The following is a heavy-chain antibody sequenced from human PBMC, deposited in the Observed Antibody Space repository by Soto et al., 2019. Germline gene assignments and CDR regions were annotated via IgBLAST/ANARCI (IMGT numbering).Heavy chain of an antibody. CDR1: GFTFYTYA. CDR3: AKGRLAVGSDWFDS. J-gene: IGHJ5*01. V-gene: IGHV3-23*05. Sequence: PGGSLRLSCEASGFTFYTYAMMWVRQAPGKGLEWVTAIDSDGTDTYYADFVKGRFTVSRDNSKNTLYLQMRSLTAEDTALYYCAKGRLAVGSDWFDSWGPGTLVTVSS. CDR2: IDSDGTDT. D-gene: IGHD1-26*01.